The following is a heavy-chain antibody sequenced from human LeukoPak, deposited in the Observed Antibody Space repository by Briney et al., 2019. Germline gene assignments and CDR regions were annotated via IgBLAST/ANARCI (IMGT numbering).Heavy chain of an antibody. CDR2: ISSGGSTI. CDR3: AELGITVIGGV. CDR1: GFTFSSYE. J-gene: IGHJ6*04. Sequence: GGSLRLSCAASGFTFSSYEMNWVRQAPGKGLEWVSYISSGGSTIYYADSVKGRFTISRDNAKNSLYLQMNSLRAEDTAVYYCAELGITVIGGVWGKGTTVTISS. D-gene: IGHD3-10*02. V-gene: IGHV3-48*03.